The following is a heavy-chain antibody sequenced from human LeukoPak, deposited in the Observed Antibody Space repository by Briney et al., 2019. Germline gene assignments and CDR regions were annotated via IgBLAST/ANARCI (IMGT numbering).Heavy chain of an antibody. Sequence: GGSLRLSCAASGFTFSDYYMRWVRQAPGKGLEWVSYISSSGSTIYYADSVKGRFTISRDNAKNSLYLQMNSLRAEDTAVYYCARGPRDYYYYGMDVWGQGTTVTVSS. CDR3: ARGPRDYYYYGMDV. CDR1: GFTFSDYY. CDR2: ISSSGSTI. V-gene: IGHV3-11*01. J-gene: IGHJ6*02.